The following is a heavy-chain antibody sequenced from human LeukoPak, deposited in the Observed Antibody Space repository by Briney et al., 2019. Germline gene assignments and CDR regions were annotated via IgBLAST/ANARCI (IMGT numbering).Heavy chain of an antibody. CDR2: IYTSGST. CDR1: GGSVSSGTYY. CDR3: AREGAVRNFDY. V-gene: IGHV4-61*02. J-gene: IGHJ4*02. Sequence: SETLSLTCTVSGGSVSSGTYYWTWIRQPAGKGLEWIGRIYTSGSTNFNPSLKSRVSISLDTSQNQFSLKVSTVTAADTAVYYCAREGAVRNFDYWGQGILVTVSS. D-gene: IGHD6-6*01.